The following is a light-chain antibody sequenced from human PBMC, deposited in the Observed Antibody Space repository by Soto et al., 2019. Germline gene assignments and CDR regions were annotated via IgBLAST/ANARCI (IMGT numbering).Light chain of an antibody. CDR1: QSISSW. CDR3: QQYSTYPLP. V-gene: IGKV1-5*03. CDR2: KAS. Sequence: DIQMTQSPSTLSASVGDRVTITCRASQSISSWLAWYQQKPGKAPKLLIYKASNLESGVPSRFSGSGSGAAFTLPISRLQPDDFATYCCQQYSTYPLPFGGGTKVEIK. J-gene: IGKJ4*01.